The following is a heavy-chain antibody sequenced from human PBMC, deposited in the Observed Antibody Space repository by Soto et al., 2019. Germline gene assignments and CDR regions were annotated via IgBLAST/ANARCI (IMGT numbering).Heavy chain of an antibody. J-gene: IGHJ4*02. D-gene: IGHD3-3*02. CDR2: IKPGTSDI. CDR1: GYKFGSAW. CDR3: ARQLSHICDS. Sequence: GESLKISCKGVGYKFGSAWIGWVRQMPGKGLEWMGIIKPGTSDIRYSPSCRGHVTISAGEAVSTAYLQWSSLKASDTAVYYCARQLSHICDSWGQGTLVTVSS. V-gene: IGHV5-51*01.